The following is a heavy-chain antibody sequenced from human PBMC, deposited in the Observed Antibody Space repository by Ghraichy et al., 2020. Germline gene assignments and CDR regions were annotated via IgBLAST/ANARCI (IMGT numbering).Heavy chain of an antibody. V-gene: IGHV3-30*18. CDR3: AKAVSRTYYAPADY. CDR2: ISYDGSNK. D-gene: IGHD1-26*01. J-gene: IGHJ4*02. CDR1: GFTFSSFD. Sequence: GGSLRLSCAASGFTFSSFDMHWVRQAPGKGLEWVAVISYDGSNKYYADSVKGRFTISRDNSKNTLYLQMNSLRAEDTAVYYCAKAVSRTYYAPADYWGQGTLVTVSS.